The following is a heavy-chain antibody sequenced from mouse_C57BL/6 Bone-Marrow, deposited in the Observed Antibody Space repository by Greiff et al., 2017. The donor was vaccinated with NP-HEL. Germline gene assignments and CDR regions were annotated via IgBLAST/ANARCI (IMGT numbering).Heavy chain of an antibody. D-gene: IGHD2-2*01. CDR2: IYPRSGNT. CDR3: ARSGYYWYFDV. Sequence: VQGVESGAELARPGASVKLSCKASGYTFTSYGISWVKQRTGQGLEWIGEIYPRSGNTYYNEKFKGKATLTADKSSSTAYMELRSLTSEDSAVYFCARSGYYWYFDVWGTGTTVTVSS. J-gene: IGHJ1*03. V-gene: IGHV1-81*01. CDR1: GYTFTSYG.